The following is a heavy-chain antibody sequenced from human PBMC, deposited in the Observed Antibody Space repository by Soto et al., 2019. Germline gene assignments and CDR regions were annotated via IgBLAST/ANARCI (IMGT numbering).Heavy chain of an antibody. V-gene: IGHV1-3*01. CDR2: INAGNGNT. Sequence: ASVKVSCKASGYTFTSYAMHWVRQAPGQRLEWMGWINAGNGNTKYSQKFQGRVTITRDTSASTAYMELSSLRSEDTAVYYCARDGSSSGRGLYYYYGMEVWGQATTVIVS. D-gene: IGHD6-19*01. CDR3: ARDGSSSGRGLYYYYGMEV. CDR1: GYTFTSYA. J-gene: IGHJ6*01.